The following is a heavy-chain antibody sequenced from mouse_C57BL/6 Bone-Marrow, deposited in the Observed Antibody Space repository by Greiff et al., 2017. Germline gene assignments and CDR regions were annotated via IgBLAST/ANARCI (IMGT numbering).Heavy chain of an antibody. CDR1: GFTFKDYY. CDR3: TYYGSLVV. CDR2: IDPENGDT. V-gene: IGHV14-4*01. J-gene: IGHJ1*03. D-gene: IGHD1-1*01. Sequence: VQLQQSGAELVRPGASVKLSCTASGFTFKDYYMHWVKQRPEQGLEWIGWIDPENGDTEYASKFQGKATITAATSSNTAYLQLSSLTSEDTAVYYCTYYGSLVVWGTGTTVTVSS.